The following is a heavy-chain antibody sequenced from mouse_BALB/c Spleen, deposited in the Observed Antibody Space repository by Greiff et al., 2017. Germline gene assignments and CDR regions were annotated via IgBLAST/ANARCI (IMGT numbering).Heavy chain of an antibody. D-gene: IGHD1-2*01. CDR3: ARHTSSALLLCDFDV. CDR1: GFTFSSYG. V-gene: IGHV5-6*01. Sequence: EVKLVESGGDLVKPGGSLTLSCAASGFTFSSYGMSWVRQTPEKRLEWVATISSGGSYTYYPDSVKGRVTISRDNAKYTLYLQMSSLKSEDTAMYYCARHTSSALLLCDFDVWGAGTSVTVSS. CDR2: ISSGGSYT. J-gene: IGHJ1*01.